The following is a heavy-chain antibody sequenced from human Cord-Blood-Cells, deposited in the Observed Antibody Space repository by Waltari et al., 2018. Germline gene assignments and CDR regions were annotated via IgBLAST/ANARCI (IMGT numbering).Heavy chain of an antibody. J-gene: IGHJ5*02. CDR1: GYSISSGYS. Sequence: QVQLQESGPGPVKPSDTLYLTCPVSGYSISSGYSWGWIRPPTGKGLEWIGGICHIGSTYYNPSLKRRVTISVDTSKNQFSLKLSSVTAAYTAVYYCARVGNCSSTSCYRNWFDPWGQGTLVTVSS. CDR3: ARVGNCSSTSCYRNWFDP. V-gene: IGHV4-38-2*02. D-gene: IGHD2-2*01. CDR2: ICHIGST.